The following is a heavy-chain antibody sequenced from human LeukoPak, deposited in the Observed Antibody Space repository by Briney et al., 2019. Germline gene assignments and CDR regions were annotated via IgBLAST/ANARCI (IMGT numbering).Heavy chain of an antibody. CDR3: ARGPGLGYFYSMDV. Sequence: SETLSLTCAVYGGSFSGYYWSWIRQPPGKGLEWIGEINHSGSTNYNPSLKSRVTISVDTSKNQFSLKLSSVTAADTAVYYCARGPGLGYFYSMDVWGQGTTVTVPS. J-gene: IGHJ6*02. CDR1: GGSFSGYY. V-gene: IGHV4-34*01. CDR2: INHSGST.